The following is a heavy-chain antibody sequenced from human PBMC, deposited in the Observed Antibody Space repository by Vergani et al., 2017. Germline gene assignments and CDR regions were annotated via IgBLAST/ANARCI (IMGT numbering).Heavy chain of an antibody. CDR3: TKAGQYDSDNFHDS. J-gene: IGHJ1*01. D-gene: IGHD3-22*01. V-gene: IGHV3-23*01. CDR2: INWNSDSI. Sequence: EVQLLESGGNLVQPGGSLRLSCAASGFTFTNFAMTWVRQAPGEGLEWVSGINWNSDSIAYADSVKGRFTISRDNSQTTVFLQMNSLRADDSAVYYCTKAGQYDSDNFHDSWGQGALVTVAS. CDR1: GFTFTNFA.